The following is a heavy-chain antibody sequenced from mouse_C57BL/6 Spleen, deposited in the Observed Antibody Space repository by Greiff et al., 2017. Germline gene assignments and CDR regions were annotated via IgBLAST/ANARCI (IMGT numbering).Heavy chain of an antibody. CDR1: GYAFSSYW. CDR3: ARPVVGPNWYFDV. D-gene: IGHD1-1*01. V-gene: IGHV1-80*01. Sequence: VQLKESGAELVKPGASVKISCKASGYAFSSYWMNWVKQRPGKGLEWIGQIYPGDGDTNYNGKFKGKATLTADKSSSTAYMQLSSLTSEDSAVYFCARPVVGPNWYFDVGGTGTTVTVSS. CDR2: IYPGDGDT. J-gene: IGHJ1*03.